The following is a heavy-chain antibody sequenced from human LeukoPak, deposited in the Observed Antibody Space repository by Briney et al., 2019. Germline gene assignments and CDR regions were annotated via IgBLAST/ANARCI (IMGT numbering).Heavy chain of an antibody. D-gene: IGHD3-16*02. CDR1: GFTFSTYG. Sequence: GGSLRLSCAASGFTFSTYGMHWVRQAPGKGLEWVASISYDGSFKYSVDSVKGRFTISRDNSKNTLYLQMTSLRPGDTAVYYCAKGLRLDLGELSTFDYWGQGSLVTVSS. V-gene: IGHV3-30*18. CDR3: AKGLRLDLGELSTFDY. CDR2: ISYDGSFK. J-gene: IGHJ4*02.